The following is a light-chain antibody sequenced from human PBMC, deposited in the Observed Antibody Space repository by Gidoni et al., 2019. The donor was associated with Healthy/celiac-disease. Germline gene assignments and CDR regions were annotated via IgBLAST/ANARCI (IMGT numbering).Light chain of an antibody. CDR1: QSISSY. CDR2: AAS. CDR3: QQSYSTLT. J-gene: IGKJ4*01. V-gene: IGKV1-39*01. Sequence: DIQMTQSPSSLSASVGDRVTITCRASQSISSYLNWYQQKPGKAPKLLIYAASSLQSGVQSRFSGSGSGTDFTLTISSLQPEDFATYYCQQSYSTLTFAGGTKVEIK.